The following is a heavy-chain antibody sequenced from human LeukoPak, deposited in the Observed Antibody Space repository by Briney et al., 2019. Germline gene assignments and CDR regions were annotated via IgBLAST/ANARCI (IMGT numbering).Heavy chain of an antibody. J-gene: IGHJ6*03. Sequence: GGSLRLSCAASGFPFDDYGMSWVRQAPGKGLEWVSGINWNGGSTGYADSVKGRFTISRDNAKNSLYLQMNSLRAEDTALYYCARVLGSVRGNYMDVWGKGTTVTVSS. D-gene: IGHD3-16*01. CDR3: ARVLGSVRGNYMDV. V-gene: IGHV3-20*04. CDR2: INWNGGST. CDR1: GFPFDDYG.